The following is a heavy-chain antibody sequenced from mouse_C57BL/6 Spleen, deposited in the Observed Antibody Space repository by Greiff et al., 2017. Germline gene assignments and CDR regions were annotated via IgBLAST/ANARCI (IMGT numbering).Heavy chain of an antibody. CDR2: ISYSGST. J-gene: IGHJ4*01. V-gene: IGHV3-1*01. Sequence: EVQVVESGPGMVKPSPSLSLTCTVTGYSITSGYDWHWIRHFPGNKLEWMGYISYSGSTNYNPSLKSRISITHDTSKNQFFLKLNAVTTEDTATYYCARGPFYAMECWGQGTSVTVSS. CDR3: ARGPFYAMEC. CDR1: GYSITSGYD.